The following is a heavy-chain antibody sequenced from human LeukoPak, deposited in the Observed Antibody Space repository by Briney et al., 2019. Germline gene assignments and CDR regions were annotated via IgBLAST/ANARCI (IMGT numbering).Heavy chain of an antibody. CDR3: ARDHRGVISGQKYFDY. V-gene: IGHV4-59*12. CDR2: IYYSGST. CDR1: GGSISSYY. Sequence: SETLSLTCTVSGGSISSYYWSWIRQPPGKGLEWIGYIYYSGSTNYNPSLKSRVTISVDTSKNQFSLKLSSVTAADTAVYYCARDHRGVISGQKYFDYWGQGTLVTVSS. J-gene: IGHJ4*02. D-gene: IGHD3-10*01.